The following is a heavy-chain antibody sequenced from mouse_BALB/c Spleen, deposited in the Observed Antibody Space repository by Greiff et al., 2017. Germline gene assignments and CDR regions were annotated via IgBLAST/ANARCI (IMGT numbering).Heavy chain of an antibody. CDR3: ARSGAVVARGAMDY. CDR2: IYPGDGDT. CDR1: GYAFSSYW. J-gene: IGHJ4*01. D-gene: IGHD1-1*01. Sequence: VQLVESGAELVRPGSSVKISCKASGYAFSSYWMNWVKQRPGQGLEWIGQIYPGDGDTNYNGKFKGKATLTADKSSSTAYMQLSSLTSEDSAVYFCARSGAVVARGAMDYWGQGTSVTVSS. V-gene: IGHV1-80*01.